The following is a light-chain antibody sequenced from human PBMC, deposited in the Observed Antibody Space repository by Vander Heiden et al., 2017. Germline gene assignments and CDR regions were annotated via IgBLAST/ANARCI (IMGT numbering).Light chain of an antibody. J-gene: IGKJ2*03. V-gene: IGKV3-20*01. CDR2: DSS. CDR3: QQYAKSIGS. Sequence: IVLTQSPGTLSLSPGERATLSCRANQSVSNNYLAWYQQKPGQAPRLLIYDSSTRATDIPDRFSGSGSETDFTLTISTLEPDDFGVYYCQQYAKSIGSFGQGTKLEI. CDR1: QSVSNNY.